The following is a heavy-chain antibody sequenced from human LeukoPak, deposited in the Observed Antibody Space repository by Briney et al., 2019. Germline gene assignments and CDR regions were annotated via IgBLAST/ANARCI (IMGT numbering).Heavy chain of an antibody. CDR1: GYSITSTNY. Sequence: SETLSLTCAVSGYSITSTNYWGWMRQPPGKGLEWIGSIYHSERPSYNPSLKSRVTISLDTSKNHFSLNLNSVTAADTAVYFCASHLRSGGGDYPNWFGPWGQGILVTVSS. D-gene: IGHD2-21*02. J-gene: IGHJ5*02. CDR2: IYHSERP. CDR3: ASHLRSGGGDYPNWFGP. V-gene: IGHV4-38-2*01.